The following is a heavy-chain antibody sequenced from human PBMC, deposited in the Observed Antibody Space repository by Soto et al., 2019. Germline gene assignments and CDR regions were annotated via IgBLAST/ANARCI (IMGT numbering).Heavy chain of an antibody. CDR2: IYYSGST. CDR3: ARDLDYGDYAPGY. D-gene: IGHD4-17*01. CDR1: GGSISSYY. Sequence: SETLSLTCTVSGGSISSYYWSWIRQPPGKGLEWIGYIYYSGSTNYNPSLKSRVTISVDTSKNQFSLKLSSVTAADTAVYYCARDLDYGDYAPGYWGQGTLVTVSS. J-gene: IGHJ4*02. V-gene: IGHV4-59*01.